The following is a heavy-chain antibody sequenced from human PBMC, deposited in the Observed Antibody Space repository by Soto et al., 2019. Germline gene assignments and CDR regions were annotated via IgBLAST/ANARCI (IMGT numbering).Heavy chain of an antibody. V-gene: IGHV5-51*01. J-gene: IGHJ5*02. Sequence: WIRQPPGKGLEWIGYIYPGDSDTRYSPSFQGQVTISADKSISTAYLQWSSLKASDTAMYYCARLSANWFDPWGQGTLVTVSS. CDR2: IYPGDSDT. CDR3: ARLSANWFDP.